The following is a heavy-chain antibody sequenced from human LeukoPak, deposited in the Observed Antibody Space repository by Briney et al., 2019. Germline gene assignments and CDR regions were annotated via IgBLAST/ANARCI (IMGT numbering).Heavy chain of an antibody. CDR1: GGTFSSYA. J-gene: IGHJ4*02. D-gene: IGHD3-22*01. Sequence: KLSCKASGGTFSSYAMSWVRQAPGKGLEWVSAFSGGGGGTYYADSVKGRFTVSRDNSKNTLYLQMISLRAEDTAVYYCAKRGHYDSSGSYAPFDYWGQGTLVTVSS. CDR3: AKRGHYDSSGSYAPFDY. V-gene: IGHV3-23*01. CDR2: FSGGGGGT.